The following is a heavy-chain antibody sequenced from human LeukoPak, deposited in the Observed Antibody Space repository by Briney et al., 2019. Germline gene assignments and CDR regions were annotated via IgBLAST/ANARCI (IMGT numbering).Heavy chain of an antibody. CDR2: IKSKTDGGTT. V-gene: IGHV3-15*01. D-gene: IGHD3-10*01. J-gene: IGHJ4*02. CDR1: GFTFSNAW. Sequence: PGGSLRLSCAASGFTFSNAWMSWVRQAPGKGLEWVGRIKSKTDGGTTDYAAPVKGRFTTSRDDSKNTLYLQMNSLKTEDTAVYYCTTDPNYYGSGSYLDYWGQGTLVTVSS. CDR3: TTDPNYYGSGSYLDY.